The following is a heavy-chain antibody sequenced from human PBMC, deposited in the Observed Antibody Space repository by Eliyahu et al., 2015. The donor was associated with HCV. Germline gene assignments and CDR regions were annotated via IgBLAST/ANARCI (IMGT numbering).Heavy chain of an antibody. Sequence: EVQLVESGGGVVRPGGSLTLSCAASGFTFDDXGMSWVRQAPGKGXEWVSTINSNGVSTSYADSVKGRITISRDNAKNSLYLQMNSLRGEDTALYYCARFSYGAYTADYWGQGTLVTVSS. V-gene: IGHV3-20*04. D-gene: IGHD4/OR15-4a*01. CDR2: INSNGVST. CDR3: ARFSYGAYTADY. J-gene: IGHJ4*02. CDR1: GFTFDDXG.